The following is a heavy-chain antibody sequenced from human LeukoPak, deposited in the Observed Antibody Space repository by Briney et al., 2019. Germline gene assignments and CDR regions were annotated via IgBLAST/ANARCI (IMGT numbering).Heavy chain of an antibody. CDR3: ARGLRYFDWLFPPDAFDI. J-gene: IGHJ3*02. V-gene: IGHV3-74*01. CDR1: GFTFSSYW. CDR2: INSDGSST. D-gene: IGHD3-9*01. Sequence: PGGSLSLSCAASGFTFSSYWMHWVRQAPGKGLVWVSRINSDGSSTSYADSVKGRFTISRDNAKNTLYLQMNSLRAEDTAVYYCARGLRYFDWLFPPDAFDIWGQGTMVTVSS.